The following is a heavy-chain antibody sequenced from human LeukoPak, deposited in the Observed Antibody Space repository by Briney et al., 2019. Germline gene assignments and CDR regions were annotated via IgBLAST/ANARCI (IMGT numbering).Heavy chain of an antibody. V-gene: IGHV4-39*07. CDR2: IYYSGST. J-gene: IGHJ5*02. CDR1: GGSISSSSYY. Sequence: SETLSLTCTVSGGSISSSSYYWGWIRQPPGKGLEWIGSIYYSGSTYYNPSLKSRVTISVDTSKNQFSLKLRSVTAADTAVYYCARVLNGDYVGWFDPWGQGTLVTVSS. D-gene: IGHD4-17*01. CDR3: ARVLNGDYVGWFDP.